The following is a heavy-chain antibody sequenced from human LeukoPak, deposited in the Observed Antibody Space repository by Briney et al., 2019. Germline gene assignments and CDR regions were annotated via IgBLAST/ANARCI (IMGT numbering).Heavy chain of an antibody. D-gene: IGHD6-13*01. Sequence: GGSLRLSCAASGFTFSSYWMSWVRQAPGKGLEGVANIKQDGSEKYYVDSVKGRFTISRDNAKNSLYLQMNSLRAEDTAVYYCARGGIAAAADAYYYYGMDVWGQGTTVTVSS. CDR2: IKQDGSEK. CDR3: ARGGIAAAADAYYYYGMDV. CDR1: GFTFSSYW. J-gene: IGHJ6*02. V-gene: IGHV3-7*01.